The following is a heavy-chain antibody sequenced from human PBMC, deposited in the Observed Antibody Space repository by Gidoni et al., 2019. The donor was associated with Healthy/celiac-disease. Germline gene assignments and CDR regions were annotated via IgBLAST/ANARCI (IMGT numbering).Heavy chain of an antibody. CDR1: GGSFSGYY. CDR3: ARGWENWNYSVNWFDP. J-gene: IGHJ5*02. Sequence: QVQLQQWGAGLLKPSETLSLTCAVYGGSFSGYYWSWIRQPPGKGLEWIGEINHSGSTNYNPSLKSRVTISVDTSKNQFSLKLSSVTAADTAVYYCARGWENWNYSVNWFDPWGQGTLVTVSS. D-gene: IGHD1-7*01. CDR2: INHSGST. V-gene: IGHV4-34*01.